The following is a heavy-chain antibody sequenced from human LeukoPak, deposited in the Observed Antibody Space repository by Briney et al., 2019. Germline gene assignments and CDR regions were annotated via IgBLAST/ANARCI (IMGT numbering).Heavy chain of an antibody. CDR2: IYYSGIT. CDR3: ARRGRYCSGGSCFIGLFDP. D-gene: IGHD2-15*01. CDR1: GGSISSSSYY. V-gene: IGHV4-39*01. J-gene: IGHJ5*02. Sequence: SETLSLTCTVSGGSISSSSYYWGWIRQPPGKGLEWIGSIYYSGITYYNPSLKSRVTISVDTSKNQFSLKLSSVTAADTAVYYCARRGRYCSGGSCFIGLFDPWGQGTLVTVSS.